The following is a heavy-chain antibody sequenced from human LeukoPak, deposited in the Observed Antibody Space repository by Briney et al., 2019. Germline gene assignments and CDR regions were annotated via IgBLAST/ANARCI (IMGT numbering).Heavy chain of an antibody. Sequence: GGSLSLFCAASGFTFSSFGMNWVRQAPAKGLDWVSSISSSSSYIYYADSVKGRFTISRDNAKNSLYLQMNSLRAEDTAVYYCARDRSKRVGQLITYYYYMDVWGKGTTVTVSS. V-gene: IGHV3-21*01. D-gene: IGHD6-6*01. J-gene: IGHJ6*03. CDR3: ARDRSKRVGQLITYYYYMDV. CDR1: GFTFSSFG. CDR2: ISSSSSYI.